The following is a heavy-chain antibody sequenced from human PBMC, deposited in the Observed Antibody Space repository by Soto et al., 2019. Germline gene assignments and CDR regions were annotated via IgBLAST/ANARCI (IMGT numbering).Heavy chain of an antibody. D-gene: IGHD3-16*01. CDR2: IIPIFGTA. CDR1: GGTFSGYA. Sequence: QVQLVQSGAEVKKPGSSVKVSCKASGGTFSGYAISWVRQAPGQGLEWMGGIIPIFGTANYAQKFQGRVTITADESTSTAYMELSSLRSEDTAVYYCARRMITFGGESSVRFDPWGQGTLVTVSS. V-gene: IGHV1-69*01. CDR3: ARRMITFGGESSVRFDP. J-gene: IGHJ5*02.